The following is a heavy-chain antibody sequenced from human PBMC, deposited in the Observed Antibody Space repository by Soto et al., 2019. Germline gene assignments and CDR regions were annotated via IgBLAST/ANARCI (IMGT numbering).Heavy chain of an antibody. D-gene: IGHD3-10*01. J-gene: IGHJ5*02. CDR3: ARDRVLLWFGEFGGFDP. CDR2: INPSGGST. CDR1: GYTFTSYY. Sequence: QVQLVQSGAEVKKPGASVKVSCKASGYTFTSYYMHWVRQAPGQGLEWMGIINPSGGSTSYAQKFQGRVTMTRDTSTSTVYMELSRLRSEDTAVYYCARDRVLLWFGEFGGFDPWGQGTLVTVSS. V-gene: IGHV1-46*01.